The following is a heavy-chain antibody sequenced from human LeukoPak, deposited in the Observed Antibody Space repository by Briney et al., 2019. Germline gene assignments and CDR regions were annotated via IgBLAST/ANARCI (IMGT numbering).Heavy chain of an antibody. Sequence: PGRSLRLSCAASGFTFSNYGMHWVRQAPGKGLEWVAVISYDGSNKYYADSVKGRFTISRDNSKNTLYLQMNSLRAEDTAVFYCAKDQSTVITPFDYWGQGTLVTVSS. J-gene: IGHJ4*02. CDR3: AKDQSTVITPFDY. CDR1: GFTFSNYG. D-gene: IGHD4-17*01. V-gene: IGHV3-30*18. CDR2: ISYDGSNK.